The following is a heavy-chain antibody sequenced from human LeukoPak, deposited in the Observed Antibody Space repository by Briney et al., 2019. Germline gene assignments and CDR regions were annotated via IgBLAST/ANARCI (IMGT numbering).Heavy chain of an antibody. CDR1: GFTFSSYG. CDR3: AKAADCAGDCYYGWFDP. J-gene: IGHJ5*02. Sequence: GRSLRLSCAASGFTFSSYGMHWVRQAPGKGLEWVAVISYDGSNKYYADSVKGRFTISRDNSKNTLYLQMNSLRPEDTAVYYCAKAADCAGDCYYGWFDPWGQGTLVTVSS. V-gene: IGHV3-30*18. D-gene: IGHD2-21*02. CDR2: ISYDGSNK.